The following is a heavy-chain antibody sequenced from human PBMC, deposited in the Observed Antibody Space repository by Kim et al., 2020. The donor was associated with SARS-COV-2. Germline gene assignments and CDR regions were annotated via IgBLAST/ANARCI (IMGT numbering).Heavy chain of an antibody. CDR3: ARGHSYYYYGMDV. Sequence: SETLSLTCTVSGGSISSYYWSWIRQPPGKGLEWIGYIYYSGSTNYNPSLKSRVTISVDTSKNQFSLKLSSVTAADTAVYYCARGHSYYYYGMDVWGQGTT. D-gene: IGHD1-26*01. J-gene: IGHJ6*02. CDR2: IYYSGST. V-gene: IGHV4-59*08. CDR1: GGSISSYY.